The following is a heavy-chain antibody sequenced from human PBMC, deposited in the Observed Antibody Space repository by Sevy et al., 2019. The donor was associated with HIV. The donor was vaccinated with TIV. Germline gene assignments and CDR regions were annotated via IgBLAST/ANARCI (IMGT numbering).Heavy chain of an antibody. CDR2: INPNSGGT. V-gene: IGHV1-2*02. D-gene: IGHD3-10*01. CDR1: GYTFTGYY. CDR3: AREIWFGESGYYHGMDV. Sequence: ASVKVSCKASGYTFTGYYMHWVRQAPGQGLEWMGWINPNSGGTNYAQKFQGRVTMTRDTSISTAYMELSRLRSDDTAVYYCAREIWFGESGYYHGMDVWGQGTTVTVSS. J-gene: IGHJ6*02.